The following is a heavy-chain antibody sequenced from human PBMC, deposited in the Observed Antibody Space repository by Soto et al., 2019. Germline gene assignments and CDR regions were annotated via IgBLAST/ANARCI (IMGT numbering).Heavy chain of an antibody. V-gene: IGHV1-18*01. Sequence: ASVKVSCKASGCTFSSYTISWVRQAPGQGLEWMGWTSANKGNTNYAQKLQGRVTMTTDTSTSTAYMELRSLRSDDTAVYYCARRQWLVGGYYYGMDVWGQGTTVTVSS. CDR2: TSANKGNT. CDR3: ARRQWLVGGYYYGMDV. CDR1: GCTFSSYT. J-gene: IGHJ6*02. D-gene: IGHD6-19*01.